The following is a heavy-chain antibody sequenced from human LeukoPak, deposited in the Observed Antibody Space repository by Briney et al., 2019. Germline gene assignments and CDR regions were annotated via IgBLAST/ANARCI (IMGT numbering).Heavy chain of an antibody. CDR3: ATVADDFWSGYYTSGYYFDY. CDR2: FDSEDGET. V-gene: IGHV1-24*01. Sequence: ASVKVSCKVSGYTLTELSMHWVRQAPGKGLEWMGGFDSEDGETIYAQKFQGRVTMTEDTSTDTAYMELSSLRSEDTAVYYCATVADDFWSGYYTSGYYFDYWGQGTLVTVSS. J-gene: IGHJ4*02. CDR1: GYTLTELS. D-gene: IGHD3-3*01.